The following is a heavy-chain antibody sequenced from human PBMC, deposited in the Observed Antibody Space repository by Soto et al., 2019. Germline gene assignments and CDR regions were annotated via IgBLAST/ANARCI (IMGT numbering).Heavy chain of an antibody. CDR2: LVPVFGTA. CDR3: ARSTGVFDY. V-gene: IGHV1-69*06. J-gene: IGHJ4*02. CDR1: GGTFRSLA. D-gene: IGHD2-2*01. Sequence: QVQLVQSGAEVTKPGSSVKVSCNASGGTFRSLAISWVRQAPGQGLEWMGGLVPVFGTANYAQKFQDRVTITAYNYTSTSYMGMSSLRSEDTAVYYCARSTGVFDYWGQGTLVTVSS.